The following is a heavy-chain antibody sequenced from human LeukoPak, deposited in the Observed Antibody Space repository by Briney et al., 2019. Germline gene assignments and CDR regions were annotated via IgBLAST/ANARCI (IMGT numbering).Heavy chain of an antibody. V-gene: IGHV3-49*04. CDR1: GFTFGDYA. D-gene: IGHD3-3*01. Sequence: GGSLRLSRTASGFTFGDYAMSWVRQAPGKGLEWVGFIRSKAYGGTTEYAASVKGRFTISRDDSKSIAYLQMNSLKTEDTAVYYCTRAVRYYDFWSGYRYYFDYWGQGTLVTVSS. CDR3: TRAVRYYDFWSGYRYYFDY. J-gene: IGHJ4*02. CDR2: IRSKAYGGTT.